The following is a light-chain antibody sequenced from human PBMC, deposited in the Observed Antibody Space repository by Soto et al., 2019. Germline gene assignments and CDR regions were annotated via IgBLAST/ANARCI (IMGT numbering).Light chain of an antibody. Sequence: QSALTQPRSVSGSPGQSVTISCTGTSSDVAGYNYVSWYQQHPGKAPKLMIYDVSKLPSGVPDRFSGSKSGNTASLTISRLQAEDEADYYCCSYAGSYTWVFGGGTKLTVL. CDR1: SSDVAGYNY. CDR2: DVS. J-gene: IGLJ3*02. CDR3: CSYAGSYTWV. V-gene: IGLV2-11*01.